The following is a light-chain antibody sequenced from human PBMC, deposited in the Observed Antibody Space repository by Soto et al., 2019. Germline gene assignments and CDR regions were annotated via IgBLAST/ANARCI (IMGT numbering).Light chain of an antibody. V-gene: IGKV3D-20*02. CDR2: YAS. CDR1: QSVSSNY. CDR3: QQRSNWPPIT. Sequence: IVFTQSPGTLSLSPGERASLSCRASQSVSSNYLAWYQQKPGQTPRLLIYYASNRAAGIPARFSGSGSGTDFTLTISSLEPEDFAVYYCQQRSNWPPITFGQGTRLEIK. J-gene: IGKJ5*01.